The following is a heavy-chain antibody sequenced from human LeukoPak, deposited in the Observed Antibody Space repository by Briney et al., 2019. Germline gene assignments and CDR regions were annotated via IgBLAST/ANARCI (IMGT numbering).Heavy chain of an antibody. V-gene: IGHV4-59*01. CDR2: IYYSGST. J-gene: IGHJ3*02. D-gene: IGHD3-22*01. CDR1: GGSISSYY. Sequence: PSETLSLTCTVSGGSISSYYWSWIRQPPGKGLEGIGYIYYSGSTNYNPSLESRVTISVDTSKNQFSLKLSSVTAADTAVYYCARDLRGLAFDIWGQGTMVTVSS. CDR3: ARDLRGLAFDI.